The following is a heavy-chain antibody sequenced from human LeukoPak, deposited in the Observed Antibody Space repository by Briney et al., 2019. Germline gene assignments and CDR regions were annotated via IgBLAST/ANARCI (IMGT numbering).Heavy chain of an antibody. J-gene: IGHJ4*02. D-gene: IGHD4-11*01. CDR3: ARGRKIYSNSDFDY. CDR2: INWSGGST. CDR1: GFTFSSYA. V-gene: IGHV3-20*04. Sequence: PGGSLRLSCAASGFTFSSYAMSWVRQAPGKGLEWVSGINWSGGSTSYADSVKGRFTISRDNAKNSLYLQMNSLRAEDTALYYCARGRKIYSNSDFDYWGQGTLVTVSS.